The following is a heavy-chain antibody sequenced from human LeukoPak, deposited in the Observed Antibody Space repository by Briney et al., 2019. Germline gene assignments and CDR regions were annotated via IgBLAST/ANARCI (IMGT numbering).Heavy chain of an antibody. CDR2: INPNSGGT. V-gene: IGHV1-2*02. D-gene: IGHD1-26*01. CDR1: GYTFTGYY. J-gene: IGHJ3*02. Sequence: ASVKVSCKASGYTFTGYYMHWVRQAPGQGLEWMGWINPNSGGTNYAQKFQGRVTMTRDTSISTAYMELSRLRSDDTAVYYCAREGATGGNAFDIWGQGTMVTVSP. CDR3: AREGATGGNAFDI.